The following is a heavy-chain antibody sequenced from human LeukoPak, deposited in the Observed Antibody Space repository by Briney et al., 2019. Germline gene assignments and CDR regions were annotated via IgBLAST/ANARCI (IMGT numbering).Heavy chain of an antibody. J-gene: IGHJ4*02. V-gene: IGHV1-2*02. CDR2: INPNSGAT. Sequence: VASVKVSCKASGYTFTGYYMHWVRQAPGQGLEWMAKINPNSGATAYAEKFQGRVTLTRDTSISTVYMELSTLRSGDTAVYYCARPSDYGDYIDYWGQGTLVTVSS. CDR1: GYTFTGYY. CDR3: ARPSDYGDYIDY. D-gene: IGHD4-17*01.